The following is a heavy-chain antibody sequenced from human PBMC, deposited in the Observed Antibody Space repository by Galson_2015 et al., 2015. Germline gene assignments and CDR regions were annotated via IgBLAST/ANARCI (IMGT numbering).Heavy chain of an antibody. CDR3: AREITPVTTDYYYYGMDV. CDR2: IWYDGSNK. V-gene: IGHV3-33*01. Sequence: SLRLSCAASGFTFSSYGMHWVRQAPGKGLEWVAVIWYDGSNKYYADSAKGRFTISRDNSKNTLYLQMNSLRAEDTAVYYCAREITPVTTDYYYYGMDVWGQGTTVTVSS. D-gene: IGHD4-17*01. J-gene: IGHJ6*02. CDR1: GFTFSSYG.